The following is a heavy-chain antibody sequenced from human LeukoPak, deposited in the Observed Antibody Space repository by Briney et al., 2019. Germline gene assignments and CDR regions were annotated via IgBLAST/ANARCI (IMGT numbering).Heavy chain of an antibody. D-gene: IGHD6-13*01. J-gene: IGHJ4*02. CDR2: VGSGGGGRT. Sequence: GGSLRLSCAASGFAFSSYAMTWVRQAPGKGLEWVSGVGSGGGGRTYYADSVKGRFNISRDNSRDTLNLQMNSLRAEDTAIYYCVQSTAWYRSSWYLMYWGQGILVTVSS. CDR3: VQSTAWYRSSWYLMY. CDR1: GFAFSSYA. V-gene: IGHV3-23*01.